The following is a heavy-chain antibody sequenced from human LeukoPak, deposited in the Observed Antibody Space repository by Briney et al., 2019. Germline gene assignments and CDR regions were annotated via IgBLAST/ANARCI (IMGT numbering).Heavy chain of an antibody. CDR3: VRTEVSSGSEDY. V-gene: IGHV4-39*01. CDR1: GGSISSSSYY. J-gene: IGHJ4*02. CDR2: IYYSGST. Sequence: SETLSLTCTVSGGSISSSSYYWGWIRQPPGKGLEWIGSIYYSGSTYYNPSLKSRVTKSVDTSKNQFSLKLSSVTAADTAVYYCVRTEVSSGSEDYWGQGTLVTVSS. D-gene: IGHD6-19*01.